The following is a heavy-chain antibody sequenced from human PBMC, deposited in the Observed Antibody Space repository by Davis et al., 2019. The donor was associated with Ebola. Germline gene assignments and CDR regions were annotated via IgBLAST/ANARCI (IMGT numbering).Heavy chain of an antibody. J-gene: IGHJ6*02. Sequence: SETLSLTCAVYGGSFSGYYWSWIRQPPGKGLEWIGYIYYSGSTNYNPSLKSRVTISVDTSKNQFSLKLSSVTAADTAVYYCARGGYYGSGSYYSLYYYYYGMDVWGQGTTVTVSS. CDR3: ARGGYYGSGSYYSLYYYYYGMDV. CDR1: GGSFSGYY. V-gene: IGHV4-59*01. D-gene: IGHD3-10*01. CDR2: IYYSGST.